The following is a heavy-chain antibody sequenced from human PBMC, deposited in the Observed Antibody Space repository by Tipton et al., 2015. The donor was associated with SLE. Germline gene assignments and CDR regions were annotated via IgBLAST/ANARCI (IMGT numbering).Heavy chain of an antibody. CDR2: VYSSGSA. Sequence: GLVKPSETLSLTCSVSGDSITSYYWCWFRQSTGRGLEWIGRVYSSGSANYNPALISRVSMSVDISKNQFFLTLRSVTAADTAVYFCARGDVDWGQGTLFTVYS. J-gene: IGHJ4*02. D-gene: IGHD5-24*01. CDR3: ARGDVD. V-gene: IGHV4-4*07. CDR1: GDSITSYY.